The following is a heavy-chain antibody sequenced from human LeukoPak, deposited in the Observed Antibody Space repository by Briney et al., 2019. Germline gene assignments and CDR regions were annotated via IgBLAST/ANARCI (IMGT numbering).Heavy chain of an antibody. CDR3: VVILVPGGVWYFDL. CDR1: GLTFRNYG. D-gene: IGHD2-2*01. J-gene: IGHJ2*01. V-gene: IGHV3-33*03. Sequence: PGTPLRLSCVASGLTFRNYGFHWVRQAPGKGLEWVAIIYSGGGTTKYYAESLKDRFTITRDDSRDTLYLQMNSLRAEDTAVYYCVVILVPGGVWYFDLWGRGTLVTVSS. CDR2: IYSGGGTTK.